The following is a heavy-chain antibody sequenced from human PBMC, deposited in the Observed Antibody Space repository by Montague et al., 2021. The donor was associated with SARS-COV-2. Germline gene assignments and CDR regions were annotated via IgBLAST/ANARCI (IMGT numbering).Heavy chain of an antibody. CDR1: GDSISSSNYY. J-gene: IGHJ3*01. CDR2: IYYRGST. CDR3: ARHRHLNLNYCTGGFDV. V-gene: IGHV4-39*01. Sequence: SETLSLTCTVSGDSISSSNYYWSWIRQPPGKGLEWIGSIYYRGSTYYSPSLRGRVIISIYESKNQFSLRLTSLTATDTAVYYCARHRHLNLNYCTGGFDVWGQGAMVAVSS. D-gene: IGHD2-8*02.